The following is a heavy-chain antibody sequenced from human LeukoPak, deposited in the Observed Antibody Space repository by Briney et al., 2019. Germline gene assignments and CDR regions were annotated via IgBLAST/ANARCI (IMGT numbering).Heavy chain of an antibody. J-gene: IGHJ4*02. V-gene: IGHV3-23*01. CDR1: GFTFSNYA. CDR3: AKRLGDPRAFDY. Sequence: GGSLRLSCAASGFTFSNYAMNWVRQAPGKGLEWVSGISGSSGTINYAAPVKGRFTISRDNSRNTLYLQMNSLRADGTAVYYCAKRLGDPRAFDYWGQGTLVTVSS. CDR2: ISGSSGTI. D-gene: IGHD2-21*02.